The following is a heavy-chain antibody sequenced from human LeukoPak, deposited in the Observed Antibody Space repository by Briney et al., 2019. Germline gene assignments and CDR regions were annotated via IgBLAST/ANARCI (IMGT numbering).Heavy chain of an antibody. CDR2: IIPIFGTA. V-gene: IGHV1-69*13. D-gene: IGHD5-24*01. CDR1: GGTFSSYA. CDR3: ARGGWLQFGGDY. Sequence: SVKVSCKASGGTFSSYAISWVRQTPGQGLEWMGGIIPIFGTANYAQKFQGRVTITADESTSTAYMELSSLRSEDTAVYYCARGGWLQFGGDYWGQGTLVTVSS. J-gene: IGHJ4*02.